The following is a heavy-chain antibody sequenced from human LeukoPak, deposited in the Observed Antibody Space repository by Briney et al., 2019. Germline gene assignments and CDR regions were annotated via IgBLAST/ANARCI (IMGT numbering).Heavy chain of an antibody. CDR3: AKRPYGSGSYTFDY. Sequence: GGSLRLSCEASGFTFSSYGMHWVRQAPGKGLEWGAFIRYDGSNKYYADSVKGRFTISRDNSKNTLYLQMNSLKTEDTAVYYCAKRPYGSGSYTFDYWGQGSLVTVSS. CDR2: IRYDGSNK. CDR1: GFTFSSYG. J-gene: IGHJ4*02. D-gene: IGHD3-10*01. V-gene: IGHV3-30*02.